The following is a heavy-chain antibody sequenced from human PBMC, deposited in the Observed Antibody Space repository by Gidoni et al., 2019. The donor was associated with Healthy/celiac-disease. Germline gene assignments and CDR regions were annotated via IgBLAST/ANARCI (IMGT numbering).Heavy chain of an antibody. CDR2: MSWNSGSI. J-gene: IGHJ5*02. Sequence: EVQLVESGGGLVQPGRSLRLSCAASGFTFDDYAMHWVRQAPGKGLEWVSGMSWNSGSIGYADSVKGRFTISRDNAKNSLYLQMNSLRAEDTALYYCAKDFRAAGDPWGQGTLVTVSS. CDR1: GFTFDDYA. CDR3: AKDFRAAGDP. D-gene: IGHD6-13*01. V-gene: IGHV3-9*01.